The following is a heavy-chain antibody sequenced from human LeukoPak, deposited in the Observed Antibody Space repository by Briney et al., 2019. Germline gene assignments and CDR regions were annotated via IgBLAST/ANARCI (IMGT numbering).Heavy chain of an antibody. D-gene: IGHD3-9*01. J-gene: IGHJ5*02. CDR3: ARALYYDILTGYYPWDWFDP. CDR2: INPNSGGT. Sequence: GASVKVSCKASGYTFTGYYMHWVRKAPGQGLEWMGRINPNSGGTNYAQKFQGRVTMTRDTSISTAYMELSRLRSDDTAVYYCARALYYDILTGYYPWDWFDPWGQGTLVTVSS. V-gene: IGHV1-2*06. CDR1: GYTFTGYY.